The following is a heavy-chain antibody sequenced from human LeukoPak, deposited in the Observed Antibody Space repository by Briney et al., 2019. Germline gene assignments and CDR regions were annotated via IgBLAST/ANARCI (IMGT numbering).Heavy chain of an antibody. Sequence: GGSLRLSCAASGFTFSSYAMHWVRQAPGKGLEWVSTISGSGAFTKYADSVTGRFTISRDNSRNTLYLQLNSLRAEDTATYYCAKTYYYDSSGYSHYLAYDYWGQGTLVTVSS. J-gene: IGHJ4*02. CDR1: GFTFSSYA. CDR2: ISGSGAFT. D-gene: IGHD3-22*01. CDR3: AKTYYYDSSGYSHYLAYDY. V-gene: IGHV3-23*01.